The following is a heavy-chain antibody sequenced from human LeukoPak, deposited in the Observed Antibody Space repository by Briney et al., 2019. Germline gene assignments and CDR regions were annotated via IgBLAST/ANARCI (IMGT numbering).Heavy chain of an antibody. CDR2: INDSGRI. CDR1: GGSFSNYY. J-gene: IGHJ6*03. V-gene: IGHV4-34*01. D-gene: IGHD1-7*01. Sequence: SETLSLTCAVYGGSFSNYYWSWIRQPPGNGLEWIGEINDSGRINYNPSLMSRVTVSVDTSKNQFSLRLTSVTATDTAVYYCARRWNYGRNYYIDVWGNGATVSVSS. CDR3: ARRWNYGRNYYIDV.